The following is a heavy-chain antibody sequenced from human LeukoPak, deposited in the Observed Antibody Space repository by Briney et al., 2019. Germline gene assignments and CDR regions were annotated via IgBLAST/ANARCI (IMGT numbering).Heavy chain of an antibody. Sequence: SETLSLTCTVSGGSISSSSYYWGWIRQPPGKGLEWIGSIYHSGSTYYNPSLKSRVTISVDTSKNQFSLKLSSVTAADTAVYYCARLGNDYGDTDNTYYYYYMDVWGKGTTVTVSS. CDR3: ARLGNDYGDTDNTYYYYYMDV. CDR2: IYHSGST. J-gene: IGHJ6*03. V-gene: IGHV4-39*01. D-gene: IGHD4-17*01. CDR1: GGSISSSSYY.